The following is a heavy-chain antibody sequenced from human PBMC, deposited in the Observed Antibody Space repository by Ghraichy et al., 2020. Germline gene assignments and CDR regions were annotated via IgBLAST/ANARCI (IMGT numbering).Heavy chain of an antibody. CDR3: ARQQMATILSDY. V-gene: IGHV4-39*01. D-gene: IGHD5-24*01. CDR1: GGSISSSSYY. J-gene: IGHJ4*02. Sequence: ETLSLTCTVSGGSISSSSYYWGWIRQPPGKGLEWIGSIYYSGSTYYNPSLKSRVTISVDTSKNQFSLKLSSVTAADTAVYYCARQQMATILSDYWGQGTLVTVSS. CDR2: IYYSGST.